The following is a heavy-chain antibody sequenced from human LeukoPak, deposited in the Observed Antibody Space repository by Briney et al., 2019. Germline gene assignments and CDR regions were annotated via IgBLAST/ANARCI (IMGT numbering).Heavy chain of an antibody. V-gene: IGHV3-48*02. CDR1: GFTFSIYT. Sequence: GGSLRLSCAASGFTFSIYTMNWVRQAPGKGLEWVSYISTSSSTIYYADSVKGRFTISRDNAKNSLYLRMNSLRDEDTAVYYCARDGLVWAVIIWDAFDICGQGTMVTVSS. D-gene: IGHD3-10*01. CDR3: ARDGLVWAVIIWDAFDI. J-gene: IGHJ3*02. CDR2: ISTSSSTI.